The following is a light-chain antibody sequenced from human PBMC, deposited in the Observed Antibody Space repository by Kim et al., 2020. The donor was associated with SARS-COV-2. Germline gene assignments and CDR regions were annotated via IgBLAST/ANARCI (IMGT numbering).Light chain of an antibody. J-gene: IGKJ1*01. Sequence: EIVMTQSPAILSVSPGERATLSCRASQSVSHNLAWYQQKRGQTPRLLISGASARATGVPDRFSGGGSGTEFTLTISSLQSEDFAVYYCLQYNNWPLTFGQGTKVDIK. CDR3: LQYNNWPLT. CDR1: QSVSHN. V-gene: IGKV3-15*01. CDR2: GAS.